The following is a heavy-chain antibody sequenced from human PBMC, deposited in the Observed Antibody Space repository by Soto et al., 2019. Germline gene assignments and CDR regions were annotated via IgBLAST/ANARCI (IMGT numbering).Heavy chain of an antibody. CDR2: IIPIFGTA. V-gene: IGHV1-69*12. D-gene: IGHD4-17*01. CDR3: GREGYGDYGYYYYGMEV. CDR1: GGTFSSYA. J-gene: IGHJ6*02. Sequence: QVQLVQSGAAVKKPGSSVKVSCKASGGTFSSYAISWVRQAPGQGLEWMGGIIPIFGTANYAQKFQGRVTITADASTRTAYMELSSLRSVDTAVYYFGREGYGDYGYYYYGMEVWGQGTTVTVSS.